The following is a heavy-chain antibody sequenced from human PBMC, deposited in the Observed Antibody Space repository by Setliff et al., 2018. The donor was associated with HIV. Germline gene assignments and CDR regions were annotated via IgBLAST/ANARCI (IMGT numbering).Heavy chain of an antibody. CDR3: AKGAGPPPWYFDL. CDR1: GFAFSMSG. CDR2: IAGSGAAT. Sequence: PGESLKISCAASGFAFSMSGMSWVRQAPGKGLEWVSSIDGSGGGLEWVSVIAGSGAATYDADFVRGRYVISRDNSNNILYLQMSDLRVEDTAVYYCAKGAGPPPWYFDLWGRGTLVTVSS. V-gene: IGHV3-23*01. J-gene: IGHJ2*01.